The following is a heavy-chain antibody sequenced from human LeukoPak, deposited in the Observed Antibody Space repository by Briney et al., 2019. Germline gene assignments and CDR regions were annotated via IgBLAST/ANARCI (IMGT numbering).Heavy chain of an antibody. V-gene: IGHV4-34*01. CDR1: GGSFSGYY. J-gene: IGHJ6*03. CDR2: INHSGST. CDR3: ARAGYYYYYMDV. Sequence: SETLSLTCAVYGGSFSGYYWSWIRQPPGKGLEWIGEINHSGSTNYNPSLKRRVTISVDTSKNQFSLKLSSVTAADTAVYYCARAGYYYYYMDVWGKGTTVTVSS.